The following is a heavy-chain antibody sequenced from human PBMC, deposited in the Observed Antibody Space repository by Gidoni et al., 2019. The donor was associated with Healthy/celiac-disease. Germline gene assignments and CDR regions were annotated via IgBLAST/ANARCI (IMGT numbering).Heavy chain of an antibody. CDR2: ISSSSSTI. J-gene: IGHJ6*02. CDR3: ARDSPWTEHHIYGMDV. Sequence: EVQLVESGGGLVQPGGSLRLSCAAYGFNFSSYSMNWVRQAPGKGLEVVSYISSSSSTIYYADSVKGRFTISRDNAKHSLYLQMNSLRDEDTAVYYCARDSPWTEHHIYGMDVWGQGTTVTVSS. CDR1: GFNFSSYS. V-gene: IGHV3-48*02. D-gene: IGHD1-1*01.